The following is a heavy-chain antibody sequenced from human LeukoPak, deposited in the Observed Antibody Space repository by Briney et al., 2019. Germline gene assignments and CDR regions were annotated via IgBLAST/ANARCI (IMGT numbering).Heavy chain of an antibody. CDR3: AKDTLPNMVWYFDL. J-gene: IGHJ2*01. Sequence: PGGSPRLSCAASGFTFDDYAMHWVRQAPGKGLEWVSGISWNSGSIGYADSVKGRFTISRDNAKNSLYLQMNSLRAEDTALYYCAKDTLPNMVWYFDLWGRGTLVTVSS. D-gene: IGHD1/OR15-1a*01. CDR2: ISWNSGSI. CDR1: GFTFDDYA. V-gene: IGHV3-9*01.